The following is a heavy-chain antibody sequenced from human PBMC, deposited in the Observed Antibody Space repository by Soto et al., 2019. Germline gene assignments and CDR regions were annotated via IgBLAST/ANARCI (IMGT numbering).Heavy chain of an antibody. CDR2: IYYSGST. Sequence: SETLSLTCTVSGGSISSGDYYWSWIRQPPGKGLEWIGYIYYSGSTYYNPSLKSRVTISVDTSKNQFSLKLSSVTAADTAVYYCARDRSIAARTGGFDYWGQGTLVTVSS. CDR3: ARDRSIAARTGGFDY. J-gene: IGHJ4*02. D-gene: IGHD6-6*01. V-gene: IGHV4-30-4*01. CDR1: GGSISSGDYY.